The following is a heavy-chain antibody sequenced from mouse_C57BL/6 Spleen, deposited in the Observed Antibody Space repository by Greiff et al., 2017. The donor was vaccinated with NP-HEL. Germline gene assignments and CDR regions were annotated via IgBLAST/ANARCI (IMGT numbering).Heavy chain of an antibody. CDR1: GFTFSSYA. V-gene: IGHV5-9-1*02. D-gene: IGHD1-2*01. J-gene: IGHJ4*01. CDR2: ISSGGDYI. Sequence: EVNLVESGEGLVKPGGSLKLSCAASGFTFSSYAMSWVRQTPEKRLEWVAYISSGGDYIYYADTVKGRFTISRDNARNTLYLQMSSLKSEDTAMYYCTRGYVSSYAMDYWGQGTSVTVSS. CDR3: TRGYVSSYAMDY.